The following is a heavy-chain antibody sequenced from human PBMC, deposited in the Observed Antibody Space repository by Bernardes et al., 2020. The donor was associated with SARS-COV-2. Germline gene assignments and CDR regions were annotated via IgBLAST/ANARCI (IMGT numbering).Heavy chain of an antibody. J-gene: IGHJ6*02. CDR1: GFTFSSYG. V-gene: IGHV3-33*01. D-gene: IGHD6-6*01. CDR2: IWYDGSNK. Sequence: GGSLRLSCAASGFTFSSYGMHWVRQAPGKGLEWVAVIWYDGSNKYYADSVKGRFTISRDNSKNTLYLQMNSLRAEDTAVYYCARDRDYSTSLGVDVWGQGTTVTVSS. CDR3: ARDRDYSTSLGVDV.